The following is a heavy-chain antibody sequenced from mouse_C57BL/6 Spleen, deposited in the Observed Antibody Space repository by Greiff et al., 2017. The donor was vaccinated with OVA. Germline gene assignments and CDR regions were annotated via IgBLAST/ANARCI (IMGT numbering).Heavy chain of an antibody. Sequence: QVQLQQPGAELVKPGASVKLSCKASGYTFTSYWMHWVKQRPGQGLEWIGMIHPNSGSTNYNEKFKSKATLTVDKSSSTAYMQLSSLTSEDSAVYYCARGKDYYGSSFAYWGQGTLVTVSA. CDR3: ARGKDYYGSSFAY. CDR1: GYTFTSYW. CDR2: IHPNSGST. D-gene: IGHD1-1*01. J-gene: IGHJ3*01. V-gene: IGHV1-64*01.